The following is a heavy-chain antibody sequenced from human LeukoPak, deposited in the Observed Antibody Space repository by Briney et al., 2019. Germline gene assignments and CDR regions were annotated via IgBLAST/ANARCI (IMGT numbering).Heavy chain of an antibody. CDR3: ARRRLWSYNWFDP. Sequence: GGSLRLSCAASRFTFSNYGVNWVRQAPGKGLEWVANIKQDGSEKYYVDSVKGRFTISRDNAKNSLYLQMNSLRAEDTAVYYCARRRLWSYNWFDPWGQGTLVTVSS. CDR1: RFTFSNYG. V-gene: IGHV3-7*01. D-gene: IGHD3-10*01. CDR2: IKQDGSEK. J-gene: IGHJ5*02.